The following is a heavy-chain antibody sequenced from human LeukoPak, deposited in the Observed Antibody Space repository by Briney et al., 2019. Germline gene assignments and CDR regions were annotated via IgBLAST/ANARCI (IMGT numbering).Heavy chain of an antibody. Sequence: PSETLSLTCTVSGGSISSYYWSWIRQPPGKGLEWIGYIYYSGSTNYNPSLKSRVTISVDTSKNQFSLKLSSVTAADTAVYYCARVGDCSSTSCYAGDYYYYYMDVWGKGTTVTISS. CDR2: IYYSGST. V-gene: IGHV4-59*01. CDR3: ARVGDCSSTSCYAGDYYYYYMDV. D-gene: IGHD2-2*01. J-gene: IGHJ6*03. CDR1: GGSISSYY.